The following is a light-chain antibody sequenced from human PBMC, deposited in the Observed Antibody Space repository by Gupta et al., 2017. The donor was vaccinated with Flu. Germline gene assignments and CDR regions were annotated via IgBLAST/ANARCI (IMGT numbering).Light chain of an antibody. Sequence: QSVVTQPPSASGAPGQRVTMTCSGSSSNIGDNSVNWYQPPPGTAHKLLIDSENQRPSGVPDRFSGAKAGTSASRASSGLQSEEEADYYCAAGDDSLNAYVFGTGTKVTVL. CDR2: SEN. CDR1: SSNIGDNS. J-gene: IGLJ1*01. V-gene: IGLV1-44*01. CDR3: AAGDDSLNAYV.